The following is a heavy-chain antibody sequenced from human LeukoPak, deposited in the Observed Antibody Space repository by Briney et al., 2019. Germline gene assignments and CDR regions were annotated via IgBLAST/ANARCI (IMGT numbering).Heavy chain of an antibody. V-gene: IGHV3-23*01. CDR2: ISGSGGST. CDR3: AKMPVSYSSGWSNFDY. Sequence: PGGSLRLSCAASGFTFSSYAMSWVRQAPGKGLEWVSGISGSGGSTYYADSMKGRFTISRDNSKNTLYLQINSLRAEGTAVYYCAKMPVSYSSGWSNFDYWGQGTLVTVSS. J-gene: IGHJ4*02. D-gene: IGHD6-19*01. CDR1: GFTFSSYA.